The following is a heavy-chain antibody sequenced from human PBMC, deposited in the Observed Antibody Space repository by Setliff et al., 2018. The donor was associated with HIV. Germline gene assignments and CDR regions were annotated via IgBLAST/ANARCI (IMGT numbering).Heavy chain of an antibody. CDR3: ARSTQSEIDY. V-gene: IGHV1-46*01. CDR2: INPSDSST. Sequence: ASVKVSCKASGYTFTSYYMHWVRQAPGQGLEWMGIINPSDSSTSYAQKFQGRVTMTRDTSTRTVYMEVSSLRSEETAVYYCARSTQSEIDYWGQGTLVTVSS. CDR1: GYTFTSYY. J-gene: IGHJ4*02.